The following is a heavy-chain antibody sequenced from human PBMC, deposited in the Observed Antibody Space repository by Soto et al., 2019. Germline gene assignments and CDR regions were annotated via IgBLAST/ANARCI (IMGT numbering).Heavy chain of an antibody. Sequence: PVGSLTLSCAASGFTFSSDGMNWVRHSPGKGLEWVSSISSSSSYIYYADSVKGRFTISRDNAKNSLYLQMNSLTAADTAVYYCARVRQYYYDSSGSYYGMHVWGQGTLVTVSS. V-gene: IGHV3-21*01. CDR3: ARVRQYYYDSSGSYYGMHV. J-gene: IGHJ6*02. CDR2: ISSSSSYI. CDR1: GFTFSSDG. D-gene: IGHD3-22*01.